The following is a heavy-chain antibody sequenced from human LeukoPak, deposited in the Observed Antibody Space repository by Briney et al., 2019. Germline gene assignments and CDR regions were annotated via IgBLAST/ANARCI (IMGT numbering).Heavy chain of an antibody. V-gene: IGHV3-30*18. J-gene: IGHJ4*02. CDR3: AKDPARARTHFSFDY. CDR1: GFTFSSYG. D-gene: IGHD1-7*01. CDR2: ISYDGSNK. Sequence: GGSLRLSCAASGFTFSSYGMHWVRQAPGKGLEWVAVISYDGSNKYYADSVKGRFTISRDNSKNTLYLQMNSLRAEDTAVYYCAKDPARARTHFSFDYWGQGTLVTVSS.